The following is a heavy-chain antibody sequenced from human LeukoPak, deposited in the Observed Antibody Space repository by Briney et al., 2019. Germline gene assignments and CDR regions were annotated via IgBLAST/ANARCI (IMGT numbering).Heavy chain of an antibody. J-gene: IGHJ4*02. Sequence: GGSLRLSCAASGFTFSTYSMNWVRQAPGKGLEWVSSISGSSGYIYYADSVKGRFTISRDNAKNSLYLQMNSLRAEDTAVYYCARVGYYDSSGLDYWGQGTLVTVSS. CDR2: ISGSSGYI. D-gene: IGHD3-22*01. CDR3: ARVGYYDSSGLDY. V-gene: IGHV3-21*01. CDR1: GFTFSTYS.